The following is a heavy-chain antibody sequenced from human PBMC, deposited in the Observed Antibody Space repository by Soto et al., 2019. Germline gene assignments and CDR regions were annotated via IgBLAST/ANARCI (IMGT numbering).Heavy chain of an antibody. V-gene: IGHV3-30*18. D-gene: IGHD3-10*01. CDR3: AKEIYYYGSGSAPSD. Sequence: GGSLRLSCAASGFTFSSYGMHWVRQAPGKGLEWVAVISYDGSNKYYADSVKGRFTISRDNSKNTLYLQMNSLRAEDTAVYYCAKEIYYYGSGSAPSDWGQGTLVTVSS. CDR1: GFTFSSYG. J-gene: IGHJ4*02. CDR2: ISYDGSNK.